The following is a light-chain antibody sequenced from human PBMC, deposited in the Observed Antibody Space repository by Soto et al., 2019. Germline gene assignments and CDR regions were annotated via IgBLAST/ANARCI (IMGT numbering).Light chain of an antibody. Sequence: QSVLTQSSSASASLESSVNLTCTLSSGHINYIIAWHQQQPGKAPRYLMKLEGSGNYNKGSGVPDRFSGSSSGADRYLTISNLQFEDEAEYYCETWDSDSWVFGGGTKVTVL. J-gene: IGLJ3*02. CDR3: ETWDSDSWV. V-gene: IGLV4-60*02. CDR1: SGHINYI. CDR2: LEGSGNY.